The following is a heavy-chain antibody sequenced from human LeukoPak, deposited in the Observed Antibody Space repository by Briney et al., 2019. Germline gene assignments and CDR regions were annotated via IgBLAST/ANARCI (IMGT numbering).Heavy chain of an antibody. D-gene: IGHD3-10*01. V-gene: IGHV4-59*01. J-gene: IGHJ5*02. CDR2: IHYNGSP. CDR3: ARHSQSGSSPYNWFDP. CDR1: GGSISSYS. Sequence: NPSETLSLTCTVSGGSISSYSWSWIRQPPGKGLEWIGYIHYNGSPNCNPSLKSRVTISVDTSKNQFSLKLSSVTAADTAVYYCARHSQSGSSPYNWFDPWGQGTLVTVSS.